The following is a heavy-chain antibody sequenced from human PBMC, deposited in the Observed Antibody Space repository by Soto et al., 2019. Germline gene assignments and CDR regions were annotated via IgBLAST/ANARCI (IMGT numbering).Heavy chain of an antibody. V-gene: IGHV3-23*01. D-gene: IGHD6-19*01. J-gene: IGHJ5*02. Sequence: GGSLRLSCAASGFTFSSYAMSWVRQAPGKGLEWVSAISGSGGSTYYADSVKGRFTISRDNSNHTLDLQLNSLRAEDTAMYYCARDMYSSDYFVKLFEPWGQGTLVTVSS. CDR1: GFTFSSYA. CDR2: ISGSGGST. CDR3: ARDMYSSDYFVKLFEP.